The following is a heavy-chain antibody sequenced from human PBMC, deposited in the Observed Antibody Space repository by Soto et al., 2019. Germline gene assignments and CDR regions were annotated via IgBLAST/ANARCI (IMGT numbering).Heavy chain of an antibody. J-gene: IGHJ4*02. Sequence: SETLSLTCTVSGGSISSGGYYWSWIRQHPGKGLEWIGYIYYSGSTYYNPSLKSRVTISVDTSKNQFSLKLSSVTAADTAVYYCAREAVTAMVKGNVYFDYWGQGTLVTVSS. CDR2: IYYSGST. CDR1: GGSISSGGYY. D-gene: IGHD5-18*01. CDR3: AREAVTAMVKGNVYFDY. V-gene: IGHV4-31*03.